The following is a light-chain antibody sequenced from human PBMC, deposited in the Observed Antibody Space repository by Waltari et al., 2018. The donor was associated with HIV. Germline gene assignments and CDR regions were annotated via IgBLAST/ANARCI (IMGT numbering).Light chain of an antibody. Sequence: QSVLTQPPSVSAAPGQKVTISCSGNRSNIGNNYVSWYQQVPGTAPKLLIYDNDHRPSGMPDRSSASKSGTSATLGITGLQTGDEADHYCGTWDSSLSAGVFGGGTKLTVL. V-gene: IGLV1-51*01. J-gene: IGLJ2*01. CDR2: DND. CDR3: GTWDSSLSAGV. CDR1: RSNIGNNY.